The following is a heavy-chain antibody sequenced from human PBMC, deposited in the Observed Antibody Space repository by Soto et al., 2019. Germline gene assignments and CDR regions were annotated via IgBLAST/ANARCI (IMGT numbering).Heavy chain of an antibody. J-gene: IGHJ5*02. Sequence: TLSLTCAVSGYSITDGYYWGWIRQPPGKGLEWIGNIYHNGNSFYNPSLKSRVTMSADTSRNQFSLRLSFVTAADTAVYYCARYCSGGSCHDHWGQGTLVTVSS. CDR2: IYHNGNS. V-gene: IGHV4-38-2*01. CDR3: ARYCSGGSCHDH. CDR1: GYSITDGYY. D-gene: IGHD2-15*01.